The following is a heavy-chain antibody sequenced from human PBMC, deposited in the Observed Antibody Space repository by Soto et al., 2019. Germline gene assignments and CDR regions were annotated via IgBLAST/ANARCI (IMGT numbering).Heavy chain of an antibody. CDR2: INAGNGNT. D-gene: IGHD1-26*01. Sequence: ASVKVSCKASGYTFTSYAMHWVRQAPGQRLEWMGWINAGNGNTKYSQKFQGRVTITRDTSASTAYMELSSRRSEDTAVYYCARAASLTIVGAPTPGYWGQGTLVTVSS. CDR1: GYTFTSYA. V-gene: IGHV1-3*01. J-gene: IGHJ4*02. CDR3: ARAASLTIVGAPTPGY.